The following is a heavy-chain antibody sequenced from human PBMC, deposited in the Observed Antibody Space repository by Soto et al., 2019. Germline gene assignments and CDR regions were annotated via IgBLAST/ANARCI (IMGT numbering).Heavy chain of an antibody. Sequence: GGSLRLSCAASGFTFSDHAMDWLRQSPGTGLEWVGRIRNRANSYTTEYAASVKGRFTISRDDSKNSLYLQMNSLKTEDTAVYYCARSQVGTAQGDIWGQGTMVTV. CDR3: ARSQVGTAQGDI. J-gene: IGHJ3*02. CDR2: IRNRANSYTT. V-gene: IGHV3-72*01. D-gene: IGHD1-26*01. CDR1: GFTFSDHA.